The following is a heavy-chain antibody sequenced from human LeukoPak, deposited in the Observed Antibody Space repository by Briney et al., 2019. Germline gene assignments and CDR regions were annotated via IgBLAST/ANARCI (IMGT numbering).Heavy chain of an antibody. CDR3: ASVLMVYAINDY. D-gene: IGHD2-8*01. J-gene: IGHJ4*02. Sequence: GGSLRLSCAASGFTFSSYGMHWVRQAPGKGLEWVANIKQDGSEKYYVDSVKGRFTISRDNAKNSLYLQMNSLRAEDTAVYYCASVLMVYAINDYWGQGTLVTVSS. CDR2: IKQDGSEK. V-gene: IGHV3-7*01. CDR1: GFTFSSYG.